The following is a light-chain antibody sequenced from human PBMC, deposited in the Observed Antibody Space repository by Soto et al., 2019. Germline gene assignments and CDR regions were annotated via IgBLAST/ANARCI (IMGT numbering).Light chain of an antibody. CDR1: GSNIGSNT. V-gene: IGLV1-44*01. Sequence: QSVLTQPPSASETPGQRVSIACSGSGSNIGSNTVHWYQQLPGTAPKPLMYNNNQRPSGVPDRFSGSKSGTSASLAISGLHSEDEADYYCGAWDDSLSGDVFGTGTQLTVL. CDR3: GAWDDSLSGDV. J-gene: IGLJ1*01. CDR2: NNN.